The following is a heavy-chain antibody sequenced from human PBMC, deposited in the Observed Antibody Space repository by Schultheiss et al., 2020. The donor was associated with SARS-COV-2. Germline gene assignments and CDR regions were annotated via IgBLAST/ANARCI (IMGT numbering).Heavy chain of an antibody. CDR3: ARLRYFDYYYYYMDV. V-gene: IGHV4-59*08. CDR1: GGSISSYY. D-gene: IGHD3-9*01. CDR2: IYYGGST. Sequence: SETLSLTCTVSGGSISSYYWSWIRQPPGKGLEWIGYIYYGGSTNYNPSLKSRVTISVGTSKNQFSLKLSSVTAADTAVYYCARLRYFDYYYYYMDVWGKGTTVTVSS. J-gene: IGHJ6*03.